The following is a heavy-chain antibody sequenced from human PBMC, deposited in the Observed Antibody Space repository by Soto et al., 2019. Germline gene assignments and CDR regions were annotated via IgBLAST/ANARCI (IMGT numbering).Heavy chain of an antibody. Sequence: QVQLQESGPGLVEPSQTLSLTCTVSGGSISGEGYYWSWIRQYSGRGLEWIGYIHYSGSTYYNPSLQSRVTISVDTSKTQFCLKLNSMTAADTAVYYCARAWTAEAGWANWFDRWGQGTLVIVSS. V-gene: IGHV4-31*03. CDR1: GGSISGEGYY. J-gene: IGHJ5*02. CDR3: ARAWTAEAGWANWFDR. CDR2: IHYSGST. D-gene: IGHD6-13*01.